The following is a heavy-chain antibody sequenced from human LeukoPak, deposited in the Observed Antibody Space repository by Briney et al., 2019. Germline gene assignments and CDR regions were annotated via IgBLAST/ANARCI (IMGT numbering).Heavy chain of an antibody. V-gene: IGHV3-53*01. J-gene: IGHJ4*02. CDR3: ARGEGHNSNANELSY. CDR1: GFAVSTHY. Sequence: GGSLRLSCAGAGFAVSTHYMSWVRQAPGKGLEWVSSLYSGGKLYYADSVQGRFTISRDDSQNTLYLQMNSLRTDDTAVSYCARGEGHNSNANELSYWGQGTLVTVSS. CDR2: LYSGGKL. D-gene: IGHD1-20*01.